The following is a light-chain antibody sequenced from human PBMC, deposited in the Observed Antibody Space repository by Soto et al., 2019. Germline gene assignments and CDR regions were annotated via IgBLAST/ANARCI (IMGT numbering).Light chain of an antibody. Sequence: EIVLTQSPGTLSLSPGERATLSCRASQSVSSSYLAWYQQKPGQAPRLLVYGASSRATGIPDRFSGSGSGTDFTLTISRLEPEDFAVYYCQQYGSSPLTFGGGNKM. CDR2: GAS. V-gene: IGKV3-20*01. J-gene: IGKJ4*01. CDR3: QQYGSSPLT. CDR1: QSVSSSY.